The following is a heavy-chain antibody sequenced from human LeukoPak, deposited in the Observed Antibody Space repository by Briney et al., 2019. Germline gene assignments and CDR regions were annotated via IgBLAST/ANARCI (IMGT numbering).Heavy chain of an antibody. V-gene: IGHV3-23*01. Sequence: GGTLRLSCAASGFSFSSHGMSWVRQAPGKGLEWVSAISGSGGNTYYADSVKGRFTISRDNSKNTLSLQMNSLRAEDTAVYYCAKVGPVAGTYYFDYWGQGTLVTVSS. J-gene: IGHJ4*02. D-gene: IGHD6-19*01. CDR2: ISGSGGNT. CDR3: AKVGPVAGTYYFDY. CDR1: GFSFSSHG.